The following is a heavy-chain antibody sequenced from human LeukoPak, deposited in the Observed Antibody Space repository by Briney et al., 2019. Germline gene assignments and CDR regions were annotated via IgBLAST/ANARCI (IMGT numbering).Heavy chain of an antibody. CDR3: AKGSGDDWLLYRYDY. J-gene: IGHJ4*02. Sequence: GGSLRLSCAASGFTFSSYGMSWVRQAPGKGLEWVSAISGSGGSTYYADSVEGRFTISRDNSKNTLYLQMNSLRAEDTAVYYCAKGSGDDWLLYRYDYWGQGTLVTVSS. CDR1: GFTFSSYG. D-gene: IGHD3/OR15-3a*01. V-gene: IGHV3-23*01. CDR2: ISGSGGST.